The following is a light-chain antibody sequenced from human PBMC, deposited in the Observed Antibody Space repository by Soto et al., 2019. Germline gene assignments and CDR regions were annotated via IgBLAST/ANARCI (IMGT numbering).Light chain of an antibody. J-gene: IGLJ1*01. Sequence: QSALTQPAFVSGSPGQSITFSCTGTSSDIGVYNYVSWYQQHPGKAPKLMIYEVNNRPSGVSNRFSGSKSGNTASLTISGLQAEDEADYYCSSYTTSNTYVFGTGTKVTVL. CDR2: EVN. V-gene: IGLV2-14*01. CDR1: SSDIGVYNY. CDR3: SSYTTSNTYV.